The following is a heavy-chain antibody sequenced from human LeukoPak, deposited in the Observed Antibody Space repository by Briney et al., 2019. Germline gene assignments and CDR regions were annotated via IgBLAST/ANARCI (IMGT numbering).Heavy chain of an antibody. Sequence: GGSLRLSCAASGFTFSSYWMSWVRQAPGKGLEWVANIKQDGSEKYYVDSVKGRFTISRDNAKNSLYLQMNSLRAEDTAVYYCATNYYDSSGYYVGTYYFDYWGQGTLVTVSS. J-gene: IGHJ4*02. CDR3: ATNYYDSSGYYVGTYYFDY. CDR2: IKQDGSEK. D-gene: IGHD3-22*01. V-gene: IGHV3-7*01. CDR1: GFTFSSYW.